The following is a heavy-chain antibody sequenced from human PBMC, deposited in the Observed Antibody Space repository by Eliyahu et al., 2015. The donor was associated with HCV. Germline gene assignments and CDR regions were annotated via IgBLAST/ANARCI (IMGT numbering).Heavy chain of an antibody. J-gene: IGHJ6*02. V-gene: IGHV4-39*01. Sequence: QLQLQESGPGLVKPSETLSLTCTVSGGSISSSSYYWGWIRQPPGKGLEWIGSIYYSGSTYYNPSLKSRVTISVDTSKNQFSLKLSSVTAADTAVYYCARIFGVLNYYYYGMDVWGQGTTVTVSS. CDR3: ARIFGVLNYYYYGMDV. D-gene: IGHD3-3*01. CDR2: IYYSGST. CDR1: GGSISSSSYY.